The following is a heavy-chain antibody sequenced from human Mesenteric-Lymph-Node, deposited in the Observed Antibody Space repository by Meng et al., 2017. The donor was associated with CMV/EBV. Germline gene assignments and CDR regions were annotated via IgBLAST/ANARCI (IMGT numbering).Heavy chain of an antibody. CDR3: ARGSSYDILTGYFDY. V-gene: IGHV4-34*01. D-gene: IGHD3-9*01. J-gene: IGHJ4*02. Sequence: QGPLHQWGAGLLKASETLSVTCAVYGGSFSGYYWNWIRQSPEKGLEWIGEINHSGSTTYNPSFTSRIIISVDTSTSQISLNMSSVTAADTAVYYCARGSSYDILTGYFDYWGQGALVTVSS. CDR1: GGSFSGYY. CDR2: INHSGST.